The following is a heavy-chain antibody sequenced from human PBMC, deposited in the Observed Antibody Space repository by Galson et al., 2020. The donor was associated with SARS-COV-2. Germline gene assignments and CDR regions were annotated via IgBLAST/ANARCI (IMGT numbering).Heavy chain of an antibody. D-gene: IGHD2-15*01. CDR3: ARWGCSGGTCFAGAYFDH. Sequence: GGSLRLSCAVSGFTVSSFEMSWVRQAPGKGLEWLSYISNRGSTIHYGDSLKGRFTISRDSAKNSLILQMDSLRAEDTAVYYCARWGCSGGTCFAGAYFDHWGQGTPVTVS. J-gene: IGHJ4*02. CDR2: ISNRGSTI. V-gene: IGHV3-48*03. CDR1: GFTVSSFE.